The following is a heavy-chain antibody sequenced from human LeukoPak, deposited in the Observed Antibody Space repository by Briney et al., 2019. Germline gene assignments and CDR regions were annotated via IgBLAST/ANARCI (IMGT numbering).Heavy chain of an antibody. D-gene: IGHD1-26*01. CDR2: IRGNGDTT. Sequence: GGSLRLSCAASGFTFSDYYMSWIRQAPGKGLEWVSAIRGNGDTTYYADSVRGRFSISRDNSKNTLFLQTNSLRNDDTAVYYCAKEISGTYYFHYNMDVWGQGTAVTVSS. V-gene: IGHV3-23*01. CDR1: GFTFSDYY. J-gene: IGHJ6*02. CDR3: AKEISGTYYFHYNMDV.